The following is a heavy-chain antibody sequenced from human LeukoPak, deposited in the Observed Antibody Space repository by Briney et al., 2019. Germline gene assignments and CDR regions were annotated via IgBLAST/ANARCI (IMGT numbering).Heavy chain of an antibody. CDR3: ARIQRSVVVPAALGF. CDR1: GYTFNDYY. J-gene: IGHJ4*02. V-gene: IGHV1-2*02. Sequence: ASVKVSCKASGYTFNDYYIHWVRQAPGQGLQWMGWINANTYGTLYAKMFQGRVTMTIDASVTTAYLELRRLRSNGTAVYFCARIQRSVVVPAALGFWGQGTLVTVSS. CDR2: INANTYGT. D-gene: IGHD2-2*01.